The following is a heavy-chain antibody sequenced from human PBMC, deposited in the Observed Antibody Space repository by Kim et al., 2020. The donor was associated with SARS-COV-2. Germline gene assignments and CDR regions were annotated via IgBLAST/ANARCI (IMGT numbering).Heavy chain of an antibody. D-gene: IGHD6-13*01. Sequence: SETLSLTCTVSGGSISSYYWSWIRQPPGKGLEWIGYIYYSGSTNYNPSLKSRVTISVDTSKNQFSLKLSSVTAADTAVYYCAREWGIAAGLDYWGQGTLVTVSS. V-gene: IGHV4-59*01. CDR2: IYYSGST. J-gene: IGHJ4*02. CDR3: AREWGIAAGLDY. CDR1: GGSISSYY.